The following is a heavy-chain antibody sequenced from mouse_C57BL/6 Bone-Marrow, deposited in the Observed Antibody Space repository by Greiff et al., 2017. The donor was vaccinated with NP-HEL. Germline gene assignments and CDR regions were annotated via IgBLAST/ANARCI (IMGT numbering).Heavy chain of an antibody. J-gene: IGHJ3*01. Sequence: VQLKDPGAELVRPGASVKLSCTASGFNIKDDYMHWVKQRPEQGLEWIGWIDPENGDTEYASKFQGKATITADTSSNTAYLQLSSLTSEDTAVDYRTYCPHFAYWGQGTLVTVSA. CDR3: TYCPHFAY. V-gene: IGHV14-4*01. CDR1: GFNIKDDY. CDR2: IDPENGDT.